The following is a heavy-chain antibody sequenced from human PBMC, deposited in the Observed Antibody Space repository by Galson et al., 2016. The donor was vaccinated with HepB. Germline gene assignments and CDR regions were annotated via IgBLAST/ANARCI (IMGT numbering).Heavy chain of an antibody. Sequence: SLRLSRAGSGRSVSRYWMLWVRQAPGKGLAGVSRINGDGSGVNYTASVKGPFTISRNNARNTLHLQMNSLRAADTAVYFCASGSWGGYAPFDYWGQGIQVAVST. V-gene: IGHV3-74*01. CDR1: GRSVSRYW. D-gene: IGHD3-3*01. CDR2: INGDGSGV. J-gene: IGHJ4*02. CDR3: ASGSWGGYAPFDY.